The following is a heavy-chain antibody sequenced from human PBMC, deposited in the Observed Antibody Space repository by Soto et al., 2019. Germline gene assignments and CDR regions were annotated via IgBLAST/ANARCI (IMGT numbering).Heavy chain of an antibody. CDR1: GFTFNSYT. J-gene: IGHJ4*02. Sequence: QVQLVESGGGVVQPGRSLRLSCVVSGFTFNSYTMHWVRQAPGKGLEWVAVISYDGSNKYYADPVKGRFSISRVNSKNTLFLQMSSLRGEDTAVYYCARAAGWYDFDSWGQGDLVTVSS. D-gene: IGHD6-19*01. CDR2: ISYDGSNK. CDR3: ARAAGWYDFDS. V-gene: IGHV3-30-3*01.